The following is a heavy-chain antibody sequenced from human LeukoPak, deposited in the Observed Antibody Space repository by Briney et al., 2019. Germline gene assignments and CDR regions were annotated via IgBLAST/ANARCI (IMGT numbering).Heavy chain of an antibody. Sequence: PGGSLRLSCAASGFTFSDYYMSWIRQAPGKGLEWVSYISSSGSTIYYADSVKGRFTISRDNAKNSLYLQMNSLRAEDTAVYYCATRYDYDFWSGYLNPQNYYFDYWGQGTLVTVSS. CDR1: GFTFSDYY. CDR3: ATRYDYDFWSGYLNPQNYYFDY. CDR2: ISSSGSTI. J-gene: IGHJ4*02. V-gene: IGHV3-11*01. D-gene: IGHD3-3*01.